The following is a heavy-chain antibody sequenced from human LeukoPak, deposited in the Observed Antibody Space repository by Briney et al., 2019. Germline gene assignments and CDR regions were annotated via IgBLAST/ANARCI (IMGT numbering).Heavy chain of an antibody. Sequence: ASVKVSCKASGHTFTGYYMHWVRQAPGQGLEWMGWINPNSGGTNYAQKFQGRVTMTRDTSISTAYMELSRLRSDDTAVYYCARDSSGGSCYEHWGQGTLVTVSS. CDR3: ARDSSGGSCYEH. D-gene: IGHD2-15*01. CDR1: GHTFTGYY. V-gene: IGHV1-2*02. J-gene: IGHJ1*01. CDR2: INPNSGGT.